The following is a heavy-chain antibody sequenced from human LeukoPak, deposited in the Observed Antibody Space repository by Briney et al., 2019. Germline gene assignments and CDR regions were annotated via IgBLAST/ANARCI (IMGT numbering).Heavy chain of an antibody. V-gene: IGHV3-15*01. CDR2: IKTRADGGTA. CDR3: TTDRIAGGG. J-gene: IGHJ4*02. D-gene: IGHD2-21*01. Sequence: GGSLRLSCAASGITFNNAYMSWVRQAPGKGLEWVGRIKTRADGGTAEYAAPVKGRFTISRDDSNNTLYLQMNSLKTEDTVVYYCTTDRIAGGGWGQGTLVTVSS. CDR1: GITFNNAY.